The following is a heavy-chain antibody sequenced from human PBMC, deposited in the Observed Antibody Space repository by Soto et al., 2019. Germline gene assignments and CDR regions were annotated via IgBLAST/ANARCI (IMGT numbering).Heavy chain of an antibody. D-gene: IGHD6-13*01. CDR2: IIPIFGTA. CDR1: GGTFSSYA. CDR3: ARERSSSSWYSDYYYYYGMDV. J-gene: IGHJ6*02. Sequence: SVKVSCKASGGTFSSYAISWVRQAPGHGLEWMGGIIPIFGTANYAQKFQGRVTITADESTSTAYMELSSLRSEDTAVYYCARERSSSSWYSDYYYYYGMDVWGQGTTVTVSS. V-gene: IGHV1-69*13.